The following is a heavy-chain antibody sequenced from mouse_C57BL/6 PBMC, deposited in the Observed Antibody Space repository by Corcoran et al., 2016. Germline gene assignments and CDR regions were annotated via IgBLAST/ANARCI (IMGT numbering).Heavy chain of an antibody. V-gene: IGHV8-12*01. CDR3: ARQAPYYYGSSLVDY. CDR2: LYWDDDK. D-gene: IGHD1-1*01. CDR1: GFSLSTSDMG. Sequence: QVTLKESGPGILPSSQTLSLTCSCSGFSLSTSDMGVSWIRQPSGKGLEWLAHLYWDDDKRYNPSLKSRRTISKDTSRNQVFLKITSVATADTATYYCARQAPYYYGSSLVDYWGQGTTLTVSS. J-gene: IGHJ2*01.